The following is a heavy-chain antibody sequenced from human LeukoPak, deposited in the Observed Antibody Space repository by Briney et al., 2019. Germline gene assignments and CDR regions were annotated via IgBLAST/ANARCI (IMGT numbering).Heavy chain of an antibody. CDR2: ISANSGKT. J-gene: IGHJ4*02. V-gene: IGHV1-18*01. Sequence: VASVKVSCMASGYNFATYGFCWVRQAPGHGLEWMGWISANSGKTTYAQKFQGRVTMTTDTSTTTAYMELRTLRPDDTAVYYCAKVAGVRMDYWGQGTLVTVSS. D-gene: IGHD3-10*01. CDR1: GYNFATYG. CDR3: AKVAGVRMDY.